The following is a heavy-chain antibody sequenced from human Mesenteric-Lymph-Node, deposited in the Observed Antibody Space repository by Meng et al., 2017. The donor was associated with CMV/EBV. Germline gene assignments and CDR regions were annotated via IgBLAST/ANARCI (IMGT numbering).Heavy chain of an antibody. J-gene: IGHJ4*02. CDR1: GFAFSSYA. CDR2: IHNYGNK. Sequence: GESLMIPCAASGFAFSSYAMTWVRRAPGKGLEWVALIHNYGNKYYTDSASGRFTIARDSAKNMLFLQMNSLRADDKAFYYCARENYYYEIACDYGRYHFDLWGQGTMVTVSS. CDR3: ARENYYYEIACDYGRYHFDL. D-gene: IGHD3-22*01. V-gene: IGHV3-23*01.